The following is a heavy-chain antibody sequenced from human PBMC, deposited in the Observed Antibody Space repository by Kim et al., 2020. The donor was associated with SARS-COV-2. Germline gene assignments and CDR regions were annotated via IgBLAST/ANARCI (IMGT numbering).Heavy chain of an antibody. D-gene: IGHD4-4*01. CDR1: GFTFSSYG. CDR3: ARDADYSRYYYYGMDV. CDR2: IWYDGSNK. Sequence: GGSLRLSCAASGFTFSSYGMHWVRQAPGKGLEWVAVIWYDGSNKYYADSVKGRFTISRDNSKNTLYLQMNSLRAEDTAVYYCARDADYSRYYYYGMDVWGQGTTVTVSS. V-gene: IGHV3-33*01. J-gene: IGHJ6*02.